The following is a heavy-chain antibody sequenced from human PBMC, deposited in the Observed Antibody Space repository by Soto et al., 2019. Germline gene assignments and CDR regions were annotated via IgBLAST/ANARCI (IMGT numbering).Heavy chain of an antibody. CDR2: IYDSGNT. CDR3: ATCQLGEYYYAMDI. V-gene: IGHV4-4*02. Sequence: SETLSLTCGVSGDSITTYKWWTWVRQTPGKGLEWIGEIYDSGNTRYNPSLKSRVTISKDTSKNELSLKLNSVTVADTAVYYCATCQLGEYYYAMDIWGQGTTVTVSS. CDR1: GDSITTYKW. D-gene: IGHD7-27*01. J-gene: IGHJ6*02.